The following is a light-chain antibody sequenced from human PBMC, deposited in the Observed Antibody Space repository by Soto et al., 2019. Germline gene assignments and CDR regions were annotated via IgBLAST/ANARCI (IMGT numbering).Light chain of an antibody. CDR2: EVS. CDR1: SSDVGAYNY. CDR3: SSHTSSSTPYV. V-gene: IGLV2-14*01. J-gene: IGLJ1*01. Sequence: QSVLTQPASVSGSPGQSITISCTGTSSDVGAYNYVSWYQQHPGKAPKLMIYEVSNRPSGVSNRFSGSKSGSTASLTISGLQAEDEADYYCSSHTSSSTPYVLGTGTKV.